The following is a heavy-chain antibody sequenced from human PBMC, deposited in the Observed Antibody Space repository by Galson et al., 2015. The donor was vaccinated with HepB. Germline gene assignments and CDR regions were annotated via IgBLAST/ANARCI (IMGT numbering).Heavy chain of an antibody. CDR3: ARDVFRNYYDSA. V-gene: IGHV3-21*01. Sequence: SLRLSCAASGFTFSSYSMNWVRQAPGKGLEWVSSISSSSSYIYYADSVKGRSTISRDNAKNSLYLQMNSLRAEDTAVYYCARDVFRNYYDSAWGQGTLVTVSS. J-gene: IGHJ5*02. D-gene: IGHD3-22*01. CDR2: ISSSSSYI. CDR1: GFTFSSYS.